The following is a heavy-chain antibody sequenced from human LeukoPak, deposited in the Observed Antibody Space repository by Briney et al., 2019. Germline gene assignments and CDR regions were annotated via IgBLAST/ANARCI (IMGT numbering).Heavy chain of an antibody. CDR3: ARRRYSVYDFDY. CDR1: GFTFSNYG. J-gene: IGHJ4*02. Sequence: PGGSLRLSCAASGFTFSNYGMHWVRQAPGKGLEWVAVIWYDGNNKYYADSVKGRFTISRDNYKNTLYLQMNSRRAEDTAVYYCARRRYSVYDFDYWGQGTLVTVSS. V-gene: IGHV3-33*01. CDR2: IWYDGNNK. D-gene: IGHD5/OR15-5a*01.